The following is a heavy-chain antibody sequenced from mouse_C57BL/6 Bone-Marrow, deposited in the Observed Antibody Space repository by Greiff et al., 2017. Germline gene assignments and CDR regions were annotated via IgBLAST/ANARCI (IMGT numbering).Heavy chain of an antibody. J-gene: IGHJ3*01. CDR3: ARSQYYCSRPFAY. CDR2: IDPSDSYT. CDR1: GYTFTSYW. D-gene: IGHD1-1*01. Sequence: QVQLQQPGAELVKPGASVKLSCKASGYTFTSYWMQWVKQRPGQGLEWIGEIDPSDSYTNYNQKFKGKATLTVDTSSSTAYMQLSSLTSEDSAVYYCARSQYYCSRPFAYWGQGTLVTVSA. V-gene: IGHV1-50*01.